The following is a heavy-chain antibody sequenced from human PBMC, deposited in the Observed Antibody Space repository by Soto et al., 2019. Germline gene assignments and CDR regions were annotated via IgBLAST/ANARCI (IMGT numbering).Heavy chain of an antibody. D-gene: IGHD3-3*01. V-gene: IGHV4-61*01. J-gene: IGHJ4*02. CDR3: ARDFAYFDS. CDR1: GGSFKGGSYS. Sequence: SETLSLTCTVSGGSFKGGSYSWSWIRQPPGKGLEWIGYVYHTGRTSYDPSLKRRVSISMDTSKNQFSLNLDSVTAADTAVYFCARDFAYFDSWGQGTLVTVPS. CDR2: VYHTGRT.